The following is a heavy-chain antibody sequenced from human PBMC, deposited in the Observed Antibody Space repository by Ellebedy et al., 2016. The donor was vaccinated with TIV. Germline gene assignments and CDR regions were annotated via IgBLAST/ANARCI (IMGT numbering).Heavy chain of an antibody. CDR3: AADHLTPMIVGGAFGI. J-gene: IGHJ3*02. D-gene: IGHD3-22*01. V-gene: IGHV1-24*01. CDR2: FDPEDGET. Sequence: ASVKVSCKVSGYTLTELSMHWVRQAPGKGLEWMGGFDPEDGETIYAQKFQGRVTMTEDTSTDTAYMELSSLRSEDTAVYYCAADHLTPMIVGGAFGIWGQGTMVTVSS. CDR1: GYTLTELS.